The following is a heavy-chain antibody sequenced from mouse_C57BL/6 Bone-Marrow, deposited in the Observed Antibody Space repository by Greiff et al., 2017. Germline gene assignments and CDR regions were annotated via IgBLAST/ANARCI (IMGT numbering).Heavy chain of an antibody. CDR2: IRNTANGFPT. CDR3: ARGHYYGIYY. J-gene: IGHJ4*01. Sequence: EVHLVESGGGLVQPGGSLSLSCAASGFTFTDYYMSWVRQPPGKALEWLGFIRNTANGFPTAYSASVQGRFTISRDNSQSILYLQMNALRAEDRATYDWARGHYYGIYYWGQGTSVTVSS. D-gene: IGHD1-1*01. V-gene: IGHV7-3*01. CDR1: GFTFTDYY.